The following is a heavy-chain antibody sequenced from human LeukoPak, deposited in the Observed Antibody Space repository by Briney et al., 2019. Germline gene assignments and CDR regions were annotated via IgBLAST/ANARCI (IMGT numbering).Heavy chain of an antibody. Sequence: SETLSLTCTVSGGSISSGSYYWTWIRQHPGKGLEWIGYIYDSGNTLYNPSLKSRVTISVDTSKNQFSLNLSSVTAADTAVYYCARDYIGSYYFDCWGQGTLVTVSS. D-gene: IGHD1-26*01. CDR1: GGSISSGSYY. V-gene: IGHV4-31*03. CDR3: ARDYIGSYYFDC. CDR2: IYDSGNT. J-gene: IGHJ4*02.